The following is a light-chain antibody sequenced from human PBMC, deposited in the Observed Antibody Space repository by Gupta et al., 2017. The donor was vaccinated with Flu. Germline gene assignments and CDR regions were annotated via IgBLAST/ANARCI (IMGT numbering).Light chain of an antibody. V-gene: IGLV3-1*01. CDR1: AVDYKY. CDR3: QARNGITVV. CDR2: KEI. Sequence: SISCAGGAVDYKYWLWDQQKPAHSLVLVVYKEITRPTGIPVLVSSSNSGATATLTIAGTQARDAAEYYCQARNGITVVFGGGTKLTVL. J-gene: IGLJ2*01.